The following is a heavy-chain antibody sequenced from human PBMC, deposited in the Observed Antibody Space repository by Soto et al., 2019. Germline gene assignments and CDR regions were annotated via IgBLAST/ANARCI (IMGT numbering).Heavy chain of an antibody. D-gene: IGHD2-8*01. Sequence: ALVKVSCKASGYTFTSYGISWVRQAPGQGLEWMGWISAYNGNTNYAQKLQGRVTMTTDTSTSTAYMELRSLRSDDTAVYYCARDPKPYCTNGVCYRRTLDYWGQGTLVTVSS. J-gene: IGHJ4*02. CDR3: ARDPKPYCTNGVCYRRTLDY. CDR2: ISAYNGNT. V-gene: IGHV1-18*04. CDR1: GYTFTSYG.